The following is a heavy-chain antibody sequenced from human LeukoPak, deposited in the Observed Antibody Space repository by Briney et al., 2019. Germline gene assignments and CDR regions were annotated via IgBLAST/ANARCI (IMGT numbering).Heavy chain of an antibody. V-gene: IGHV1-2*04. D-gene: IGHD2-2*01. J-gene: IGHJ6*02. CDR1: GYTFTDYY. CDR2: INPNSGDT. Sequence: ASVKVSCKASGYTFTDYYVYWVRQAPGQGLEWMGWINPNSGDTNYAQKFQGWVTMTRDTSISTAYMELSRLRSDDTAVYYCAREVVPAATLNYYYGMDVWGQGTTVTVSS. CDR3: AREVVPAATLNYYYGMDV.